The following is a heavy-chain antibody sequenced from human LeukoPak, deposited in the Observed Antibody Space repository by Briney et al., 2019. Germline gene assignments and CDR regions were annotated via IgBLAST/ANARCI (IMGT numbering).Heavy chain of an antibody. CDR3: ARNCGRIQLWFLQTPHHNWFDP. Sequence: SETLSLTCTVSGGSISSSSYYWGWIRQPPGKGLEWIGSIYYSGSTYYNPSLKSRVTISVDTSKSQFSLKLSSVTAADTAVYYCARNCGRIQLWFLQTPHHNWFDPWGQGTLVTVSS. D-gene: IGHD5-18*01. CDR1: GGSISSSSYY. J-gene: IGHJ5*02. V-gene: IGHV4-39*07. CDR2: IYYSGST.